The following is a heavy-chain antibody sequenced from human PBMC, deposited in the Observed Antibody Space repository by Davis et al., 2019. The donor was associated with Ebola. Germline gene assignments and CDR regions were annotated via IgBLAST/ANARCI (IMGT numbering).Heavy chain of an antibody. CDR2: ISYDGSNK. J-gene: IGHJ4*02. Sequence: PGGSLRLSCAASGFTFSSYGMHWVRQAPGKGLEWVAVISYDGSNKYYADSVKGRFTISRDNSKNTLYLQMNSLRAEDTAVYYCAKDYYGSGSPYYFDYWGQGTLVTVSS. D-gene: IGHD3-10*01. V-gene: IGHV3-30*18. CDR1: GFTFSSYG. CDR3: AKDYYGSGSPYYFDY.